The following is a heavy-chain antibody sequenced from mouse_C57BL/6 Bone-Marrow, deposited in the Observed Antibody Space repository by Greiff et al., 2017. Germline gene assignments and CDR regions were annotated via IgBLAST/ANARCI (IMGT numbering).Heavy chain of an antibody. J-gene: IGHJ3*01. CDR3: ARDPFYYDY. Sequence: EVKLVESEGGLVQPGSSMKLSCTASGFTFSDYYMAWVRQVPEKGLEWVANINYDGISTYYLDSLKSRFIISRDNAKNILYLQMSSLKSEDTATYYCARDPFYYDYWGQGTLVTVSA. CDR2: INYDGIST. CDR1: GFTFSDYY. V-gene: IGHV5-16*01. D-gene: IGHD2-4*01.